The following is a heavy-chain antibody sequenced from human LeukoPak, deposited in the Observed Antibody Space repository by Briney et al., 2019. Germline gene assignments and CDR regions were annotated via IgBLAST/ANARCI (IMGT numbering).Heavy chain of an antibody. CDR3: AKAPGYSSGWTFDY. CDR2: ISGSGGST. J-gene: IGHJ4*02. V-gene: IGHV3-23*01. D-gene: IGHD6-19*01. CDR1: GFSFSSYA. Sequence: GGSLRLSCAASGFSFSSYAMSWVRQAPGKGLEWVSAISGSGGSTYYADSLKGRFTISRDNSKNTLYLQMNSLRAEDTAVYYCAKAPGYSSGWTFDYWGQGTLVTVSS.